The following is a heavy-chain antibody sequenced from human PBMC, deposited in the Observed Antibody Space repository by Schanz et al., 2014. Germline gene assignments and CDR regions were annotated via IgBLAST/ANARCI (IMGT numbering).Heavy chain of an antibody. J-gene: IGHJ4*02. Sequence: EVRLVESGGGLVQSGGSLRLSCAASGFTFSSYWMHWVRQAPGKGLVWVSRINSDDTTKTYADSVKGRFTISRDNGEDTTYLQMNSLRVEDTAVYYCARATYYHVSGSYYGNFDSWGQGTLVTVSS. V-gene: IGHV3-74*03. CDR2: INSDDTTK. CDR3: ARATYYHVSGSYYGNFDS. CDR1: GFTFSSYW. D-gene: IGHD3-10*01.